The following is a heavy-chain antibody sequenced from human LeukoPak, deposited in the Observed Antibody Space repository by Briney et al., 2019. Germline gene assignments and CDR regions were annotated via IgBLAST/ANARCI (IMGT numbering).Heavy chain of an antibody. CDR3: ARRSGGATGTTYFDL. J-gene: IGHJ2*01. CDR1: GGSISSGGYY. Sequence: SETLSLTCTVSGGSISSGGYYWSWIRQHPGKGLEWIGYIHYNGNTYYNPSLKSRVTISVDTSKNQFSLNLSSVTAADTAVYYCARRSGGATGTTYFDLWGRGTLVTVSS. D-gene: IGHD1-1*01. V-gene: IGHV4-31*03. CDR2: IHYNGNT.